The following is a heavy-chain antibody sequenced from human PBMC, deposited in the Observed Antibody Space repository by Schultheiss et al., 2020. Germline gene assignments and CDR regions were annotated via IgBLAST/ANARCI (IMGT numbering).Heavy chain of an antibody. D-gene: IGHD3-10*01. CDR2: IYSGGST. J-gene: IGHJ4*02. CDR1: GFTVSSNY. CDR3: ARDLGLLWFGEVDY. Sequence: GESLKISCAASGFTVSSNYMSWVRQAPGKGLEWVSVIYSGGSTYYADSVKGRFTISRDNSKNTLYLQMNSLRAEDTAVYYCARDLGLLWFGEVDYWGQGTLVTVSS. V-gene: IGHV3-66*02.